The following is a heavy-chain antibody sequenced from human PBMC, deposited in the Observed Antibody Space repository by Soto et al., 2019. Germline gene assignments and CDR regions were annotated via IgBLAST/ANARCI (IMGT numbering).Heavy chain of an antibody. V-gene: IGHV5-51*01. Sequence: GESLKISCKGSGYSFTSYWIGWVRQMPGKGLEWMGIIYPGDSDTRYSPSFQGQVTISADKSISTAYLQWSSLKASDTAMYYCARARVSGYYYVRGFDIWGQGTMVTVSS. CDR3: ARARVSGYYYVRGFDI. D-gene: IGHD3-22*01. J-gene: IGHJ3*02. CDR2: IYPGDSDT. CDR1: GYSFTSYW.